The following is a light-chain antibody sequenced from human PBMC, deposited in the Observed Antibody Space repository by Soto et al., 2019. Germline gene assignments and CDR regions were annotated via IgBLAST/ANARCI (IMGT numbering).Light chain of an antibody. CDR2: EVS. CDR1: SNTIGGYNV. CDR3: SSYAGSNNFV. V-gene: IGLV2-8*01. Sequence: QSALTQPASVSGSPGQSITISCTGSSNTIGGYNVVSWYQQHPGKAPKLMIYEVSERPSGVPDRFSGSKSSNTASLTVSGLQAEDEADYYCSSYAGSNNFVFGTGTKVTVL. J-gene: IGLJ1*01.